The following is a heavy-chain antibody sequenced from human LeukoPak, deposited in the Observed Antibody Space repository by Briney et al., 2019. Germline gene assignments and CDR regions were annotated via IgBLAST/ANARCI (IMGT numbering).Heavy chain of an antibody. J-gene: IGHJ5*02. CDR1: GGSFSGYY. V-gene: IGHV4-34*01. D-gene: IGHD3-22*01. CDR3: ASDDTGAGYYYDSSGYSS. Sequence: SETLSLTCAVYGGSFSGYYWSWNRQPPGKGLEWIGEINHSGTTNYNPSLKSRVTISVDTSKNQFSLKLSSVTAADTAVYYCASDDTGAGYYYDSSGYSSWGQGTLVTVSS. CDR2: INHSGTT.